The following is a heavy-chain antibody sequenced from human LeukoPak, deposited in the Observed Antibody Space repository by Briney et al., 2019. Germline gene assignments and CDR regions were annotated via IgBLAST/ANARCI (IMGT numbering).Heavy chain of an antibody. D-gene: IGHD3-22*01. CDR2: IYYTGST. Sequence: SETLSLTCAVYGGSFSGYYWSWIRQPPGKGLEWIGSIYYTGSTYYNSSLKSRVSISVDTSRSQFSLRLTSMTAADTAVYFCARDSRGFVWGQGTLVTVSS. V-gene: IGHV4-34*01. CDR1: GGSFSGYY. CDR3: ARDSRGFV. J-gene: IGHJ4*02.